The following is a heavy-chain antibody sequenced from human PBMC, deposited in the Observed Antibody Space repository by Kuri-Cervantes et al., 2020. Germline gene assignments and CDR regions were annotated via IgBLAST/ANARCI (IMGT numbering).Heavy chain of an antibody. D-gene: IGHD3-16*01. Sequence: GESLKISCAASGFTFSSYGMHWVRQAPGKGLEWVAFIRYDGSNKYYADSVKGRFTISRDNSKNTLYLQMNSLRAGDTAVYYCAKDGAITFGGATSFDYWGQGTLVTVSS. CDR3: AKDGAITFGGATSFDY. CDR2: IRYDGSNK. CDR1: GFTFSSYG. J-gene: IGHJ4*02. V-gene: IGHV3-30*02.